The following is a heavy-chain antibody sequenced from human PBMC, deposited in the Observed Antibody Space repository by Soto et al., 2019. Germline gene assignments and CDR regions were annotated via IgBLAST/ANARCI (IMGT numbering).Heavy chain of an antibody. CDR2: IYYSGST. J-gene: IGHJ6*02. CDR1: GGSINSGGYY. Sequence: QVQLQESGPGLVKPSQTLSLTCTVSGGSINSGGYYWSWIRQHPGKGLEWIGYIYYSGSTYYNPSLTSRVTISVDTSKNQCSLKLSSVTAADTAVYYCARDLTSYGMDVWGQGTTVTVSS. CDR3: ARDLTSYGMDV. D-gene: IGHD3-9*01. V-gene: IGHV4-31*03.